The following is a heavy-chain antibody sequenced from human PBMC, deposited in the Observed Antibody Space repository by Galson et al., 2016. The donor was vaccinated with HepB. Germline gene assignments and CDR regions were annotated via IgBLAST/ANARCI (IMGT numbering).Heavy chain of an antibody. CDR1: GFTSRDYY. CDR3: ARGYFFVWAVAGYYFDY. J-gene: IGHJ4*02. V-gene: IGHV4-34*01. D-gene: IGHD6-19*01. CDR2: INQSGSA. Sequence: LRLSCAASGFTSRDYYMLWIRQAPGKGLEWIGEINQSGSANYNPSHKSRVTMSVDKSRNQFSLKLSSVTAADTAIYYCARGYFFVWAVAGYYFDYWGQGILVTVSS.